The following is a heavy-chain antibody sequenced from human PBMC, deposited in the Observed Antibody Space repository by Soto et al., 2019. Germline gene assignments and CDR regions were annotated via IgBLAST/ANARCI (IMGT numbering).Heavy chain of an antibody. CDR1: GGTFSSYA. V-gene: IGHV1-69*01. J-gene: IGHJ4*02. CDR3: ATRAPGRKYYYDSSGLYDY. CDR2: IIPIFGTA. Sequence: VQLVQSGAEVKKPGSSVKVSCKASGGTFSSYAISWVRQAPGQGLEWMGGIIPIFGTANYAQKFQGRVTITADESTSTAYMELSSLRSEDTAVYYCATRAPGRKYYYDSSGLYDYWGQGTLVTVSS. D-gene: IGHD3-22*01.